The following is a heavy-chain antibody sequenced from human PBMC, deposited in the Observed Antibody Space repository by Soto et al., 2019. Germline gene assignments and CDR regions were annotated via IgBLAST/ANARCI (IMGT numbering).Heavy chain of an antibody. CDR3: TGSVSFAFDI. V-gene: IGHV3-73*01. J-gene: IGHJ3*02. Sequence: EVQLVESGGGLVQPGGSLRLSRAASGFSLRDSVIHWVRQVSGKGLEWVGRITSTADTYATAYTASVKGRFTVSRDDSKNTAYLQMNSLKTEDTAVYYCTGSVSFAFDIWGQGTMVHVSS. CDR1: GFSLRDSV. CDR2: ITSTADTYAT.